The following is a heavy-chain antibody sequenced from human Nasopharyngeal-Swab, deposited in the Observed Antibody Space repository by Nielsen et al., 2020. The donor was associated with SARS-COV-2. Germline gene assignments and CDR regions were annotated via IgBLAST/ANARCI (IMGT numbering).Heavy chain of an antibody. CDR1: GGSFSGYY. CDR2: INHSGST. CDR3: ARGYSSSWYGY. J-gene: IGHJ4*02. V-gene: IGHV4-34*01. Sequence: SDTLSLTCAVYGGSFSGYYWSWIRQPPGKGLEWIGEINHSGSTNYNPSLKSRVTISVDTSKNQFSLKLSSVTAADTAVYYCARGYSSSWYGYWGQGTLVTVSS. D-gene: IGHD6-13*01.